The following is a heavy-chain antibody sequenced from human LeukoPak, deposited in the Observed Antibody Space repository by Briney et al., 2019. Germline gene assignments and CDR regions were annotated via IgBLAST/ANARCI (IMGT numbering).Heavy chain of an antibody. V-gene: IGHV1-18*01. CDR3: AKDMSGYYPGNFDY. CDR2: ISAYNGNT. J-gene: IGHJ4*02. CDR1: GYTFTSYG. Sequence: ASVKVSCKASGYTFTSYGISWVRQAPGQGLEWMGWISAYNGNTNYAQKLQGRVTVTTDTSPSTAYMELRSRRSDDTAVYYCAKDMSGYYPGNFDYWGQGTLVTVSS. D-gene: IGHD3-3*01.